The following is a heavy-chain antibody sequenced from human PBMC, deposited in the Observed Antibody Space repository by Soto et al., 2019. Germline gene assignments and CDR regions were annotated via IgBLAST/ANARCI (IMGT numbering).Heavy chain of an antibody. V-gene: IGHV3-9*01. Sequence: EVQLVESGGGLVQPGRSLRLSCAASGFTFDDYAMHWVRQAPGKGLEWVSGISWNSGSIGYADSVKGRFTISRDNAKNSLYLQMNSLRAEDTALYYSAKALFVGYYMDVWGKGTTVTVSS. CDR1: GFTFDDYA. CDR2: ISWNSGSI. CDR3: AKALFVGYYMDV. J-gene: IGHJ6*03.